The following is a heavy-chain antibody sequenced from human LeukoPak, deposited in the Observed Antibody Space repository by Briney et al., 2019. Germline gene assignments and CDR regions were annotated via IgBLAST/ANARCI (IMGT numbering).Heavy chain of an antibody. CDR3: ARDTNLRDSFDI. CDR1: GGSISISSYY. J-gene: IGHJ3*02. V-gene: IGHV4-61*01. CDR2: VFYSGET. Sequence: PSETLSLTCTVSGGSISISSYYWSWIRQSPGKGLEWIGYVFYSGETDYSPSLRSRVSMSVDTSKNQFSLKVTSVTAADTAVYYCARDTNLRDSFDIWGQGTMVTVSS. D-gene: IGHD2-8*01.